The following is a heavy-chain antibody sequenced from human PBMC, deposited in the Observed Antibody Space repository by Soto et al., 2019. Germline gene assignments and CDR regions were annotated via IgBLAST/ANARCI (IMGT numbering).Heavy chain of an antibody. Sequence: QVQLVESGGGVVQPGRSLRLSCAASGFTFSSYGMHWVRQAPGKGLEWVAVIWYDGSNKYYADSVKGRFTISRDNSKNTLYLQMNSLRAEDTAVYYCAREVPYYGMDVRGQGTTVTVSS. J-gene: IGHJ6*02. CDR1: GFTFSSYG. V-gene: IGHV3-33*01. CDR2: IWYDGSNK. CDR3: AREVPYYGMDV.